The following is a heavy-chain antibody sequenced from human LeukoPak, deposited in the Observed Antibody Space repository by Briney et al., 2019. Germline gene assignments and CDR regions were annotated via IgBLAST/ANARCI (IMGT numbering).Heavy chain of an antibody. CDR3: AREFGHCSGDNCFYFFDS. CDR2: INTHKGHT. CDR1: GYTLTNYN. Sequence: GASVKVSCKASGYTLTNYNISWVRQAPGQGLEWMGWINTHKGHTNLLQKFQGRVTVTTDISTNTAYMELRRLRSDDTAVYYCAREFGHCSGDNCFYFFDSWGQGSLVIVSS. V-gene: IGHV1-18*01. D-gene: IGHD2-15*01. J-gene: IGHJ4*02.